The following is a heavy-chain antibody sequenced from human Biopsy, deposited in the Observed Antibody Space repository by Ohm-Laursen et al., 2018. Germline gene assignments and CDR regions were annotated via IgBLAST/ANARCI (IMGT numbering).Heavy chain of an antibody. D-gene: IGHD3-22*01. J-gene: IGHJ5*02. CDR1: GASISSGGSY. CDR2: IFNSANT. CDR3: ARGDYFDSNGYFWFDP. Sequence: SQTLSLTCTVSGASISSGGSYWSSIRPRPGKGLEWIGYIFNSANTYYNPSLKNLITISGDTSKNQFSLKLNSVTAADTAVYYCARGDYFDSNGYFWFDPWGQGTLVTVSS. V-gene: IGHV4-31*01.